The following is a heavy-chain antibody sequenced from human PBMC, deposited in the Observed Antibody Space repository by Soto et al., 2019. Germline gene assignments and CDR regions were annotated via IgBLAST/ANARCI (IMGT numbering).Heavy chain of an antibody. CDR2: IYYSGST. CDR3: ARRVSGIAARPIDY. D-gene: IGHD6-6*01. CDR1: GGSISSSSYY. V-gene: IGHV4-39*01. J-gene: IGHJ4*02. Sequence: TSETLSLTCAVSGGSISSSSYYWDWIRQPPGKGLEWIGSIYYSGSTYYNPSLKSRVTISVDTSKNQFSLKLTSVSAADTAVYYCARRVSGIAARPIDYWGQGTLVTVSS.